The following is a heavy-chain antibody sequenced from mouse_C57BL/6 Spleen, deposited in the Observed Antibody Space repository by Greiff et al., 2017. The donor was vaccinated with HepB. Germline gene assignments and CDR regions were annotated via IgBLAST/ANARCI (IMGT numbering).Heavy chain of an antibody. CDR1: GFTFSSYA. CDR3: ARDEIYYDYPFAY. CDR2: ISDGGSYT. V-gene: IGHV5-4*01. J-gene: IGHJ3*01. D-gene: IGHD2-4*01. Sequence: EVQLVESGGGLVKPGGSLKLSCAASGFTFSSYAMSWVRQTPEKRLEWVATISDGGSYTYYPDNVKGRFTISRDNAKNNLYLQMSHLKSEDTAMYYCARDEIYYDYPFAYWGQGTLVTVSA.